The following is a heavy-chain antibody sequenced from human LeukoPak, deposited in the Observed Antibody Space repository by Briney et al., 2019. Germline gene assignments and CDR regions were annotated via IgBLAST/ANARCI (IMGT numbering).Heavy chain of an antibody. CDR2: ISWNSGSI. V-gene: IGHV3-9*01. CDR1: GFTFDDYA. D-gene: IGHD3-10*01. Sequence: GGSLRLSCAASGFTFDDYAMHWVRQAPGKGLEWVSGISWNSGSIGYADSVKGRFTISRDNAKNSLYLQMNSLRAEDTALYYCAKGFSVRGNGWYYFDYWGQGTLVTVSS. CDR3: AKGFSVRGNGWYYFDY. J-gene: IGHJ4*02.